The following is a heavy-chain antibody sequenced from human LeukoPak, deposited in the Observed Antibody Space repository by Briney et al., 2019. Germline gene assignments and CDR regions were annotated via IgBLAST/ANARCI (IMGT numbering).Heavy chain of an antibody. CDR1: GYTFTVYY. J-gene: IGHJ4*02. Sequence: ASVKVSCKASGYTFTVYYMHWVRQAPGQGLVWMGWINPNSGGTNYAQKFQGRVTMTRDTSISTAYMELSRLRSDDTAVYYCARDMRWLQLLLDYWGQGTLVTVSS. D-gene: IGHD5-24*01. CDR2: INPNSGGT. CDR3: ARDMRWLQLLLDY. V-gene: IGHV1-2*02.